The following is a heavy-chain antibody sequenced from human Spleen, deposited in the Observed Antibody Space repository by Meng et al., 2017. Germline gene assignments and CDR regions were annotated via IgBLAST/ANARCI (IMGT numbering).Heavy chain of an antibody. CDR1: GGSFSDYY. Sequence: LLQWGEGLLKPSEPLSLTCVVSGGSFSDYYWSWIRQPPGKGLEWIGEINHSGSTNYNPSLESRATISVDTSQNNLSLKLSSVTAADSAVYYCARGPTTMAHDFDYWGQGTLVTVSS. V-gene: IGHV4-34*01. CDR2: INHSGST. CDR3: ARGPTTMAHDFDY. J-gene: IGHJ4*02. D-gene: IGHD4-11*01.